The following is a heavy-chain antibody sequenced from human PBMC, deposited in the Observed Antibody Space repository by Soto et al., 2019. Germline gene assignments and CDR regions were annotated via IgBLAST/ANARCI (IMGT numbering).Heavy chain of an antibody. Sequence: SVKVSCKASGGTFSSYAISWVRQAPGQGLEWMGGIIPIFGTANYAQKFQGRVTITADESTSTAYMELSSLRSEDTAVYYCARGPLTGTTAYYYYGMDVWGQGTTVTVSS. D-gene: IGHD1-20*01. V-gene: IGHV1-69*13. CDR1: GGTFSSYA. CDR2: IIPIFGTA. CDR3: ARGPLTGTTAYYYYGMDV. J-gene: IGHJ6*02.